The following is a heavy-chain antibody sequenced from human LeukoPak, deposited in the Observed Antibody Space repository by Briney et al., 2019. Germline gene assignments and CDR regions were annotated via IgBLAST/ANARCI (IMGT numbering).Heavy chain of an antibody. Sequence: ASVKVSCKASGGTFSSYAISWVRQAPGQGLEWMGRIIPIFGTANYAQKFQGRVTITTYESTSTAYMELSSLRSENTAVYYCASWRDGYKSADYWGQGTLVTVSS. CDR1: GGTFSSYA. CDR2: IIPIFGTA. V-gene: IGHV1-69*05. J-gene: IGHJ4*02. CDR3: ASWRDGYKSADY. D-gene: IGHD5-24*01.